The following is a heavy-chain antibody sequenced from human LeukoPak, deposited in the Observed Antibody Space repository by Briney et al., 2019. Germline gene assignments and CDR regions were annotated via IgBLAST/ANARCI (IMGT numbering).Heavy chain of an antibody. CDR3: ARYSYGGEDWFDP. CDR1: GGSVSSSNYY. Sequence: SETLSLTCTVYGGSVSSSNYYWGWIRQPPGTGLEWIGSIYYSGSTYYNPSLKGRVTISVDTSKNYFSLKMSSVTAADTAVYYCARYSYGGEDWFDPWGPGNPGHRLL. D-gene: IGHD5-18*01. CDR2: IYYSGST. V-gene: IGHV4-39*02. J-gene: IGHJ5*02.